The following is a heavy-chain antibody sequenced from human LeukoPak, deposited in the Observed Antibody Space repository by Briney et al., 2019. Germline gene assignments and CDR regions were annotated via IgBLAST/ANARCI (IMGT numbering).Heavy chain of an antibody. D-gene: IGHD1-26*01. CDR1: GGSISSSNW. CDR2: IYHSGST. CDR3: ARGGVGATTYDY. J-gene: IGHJ4*02. Sequence: SETLSLTCAVSGGSISSSNWWSWVRQPPGKGLEWIGEIYHSGSTNYNPSLKSRVTISVDTSKNQFSLKLSSVTAADTAVYYCARGGVGATTYDYWGQGTLVTVSS. V-gene: IGHV4-4*02.